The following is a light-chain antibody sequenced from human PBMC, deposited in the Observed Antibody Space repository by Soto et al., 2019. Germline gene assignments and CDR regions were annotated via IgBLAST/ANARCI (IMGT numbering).Light chain of an antibody. CDR1: SSNIGSNT. Sequence: QSVLTQSPSASGTPGQRVTISCSGSSSNIGSNTVNWYQQLPGTAPKLLIYNDNQRPSGVPDRFSGSKSGTSASLAISGLQSEDEADYDCAAWDDSLNGVLFGGGTKLTVL. V-gene: IGLV1-44*01. CDR3: AAWDDSLNGVL. CDR2: NDN. J-gene: IGLJ2*01.